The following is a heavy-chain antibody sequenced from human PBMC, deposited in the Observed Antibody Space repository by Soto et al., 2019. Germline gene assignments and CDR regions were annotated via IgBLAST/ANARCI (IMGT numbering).Heavy chain of an antibody. Sequence: ALVKVSFKASCYTFTRYCISWVRQAPCQGLEWMGWISGYNGDTNYAQKFQDRVTMTIDTSTTTVYMELRSLTSDDTAVYYCAKNGQLPYYYCGMDVWGQGTKVTVSS. D-gene: IGHD1-26*01. J-gene: IGHJ6*02. CDR2: ISGYNGDT. V-gene: IGHV1-18*01. CDR3: AKNGQLPYYYCGMDV. CDR1: CYTFTRYC.